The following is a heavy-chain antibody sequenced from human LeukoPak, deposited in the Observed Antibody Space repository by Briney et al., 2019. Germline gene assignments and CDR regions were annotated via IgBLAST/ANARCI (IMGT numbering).Heavy chain of an antibody. Sequence: GGSLRLSCAASGFTFSSYGMHWVRQAPGKGLEGVAVISYDGSNKYYADSVKGRFTISRDNSKNTLYLQMNSLRAEDTALYYCAKSSTTIYAVLKSIYYYYYYMDVWGEGTAVTVSS. D-gene: IGHD3-3*01. CDR3: AKSSTTIYAVLKSIYYYYYYMDV. CDR2: ISYDGSNK. V-gene: IGHV3-30*18. J-gene: IGHJ6*03. CDR1: GFTFSSYG.